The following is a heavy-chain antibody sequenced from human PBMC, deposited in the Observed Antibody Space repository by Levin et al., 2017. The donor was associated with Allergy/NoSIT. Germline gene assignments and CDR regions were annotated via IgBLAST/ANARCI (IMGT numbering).Heavy chain of an antibody. Sequence: GGSLRLSCAASGFTFRNYAMSWVRQAPGKGLEWVSVMSGGGDSTYYADSVEGRFTISRDSSKNTMYLQMNGLRAEDTAVYYCAKDRQDYCAYSPVGYGMDVWGQGTPVIVSS. D-gene: IGHD4-17*01. V-gene: IGHV3-23*01. CDR1: GFTFRNYA. J-gene: IGHJ6*02. CDR2: MSGGGDST. CDR3: AKDRQDYCAYSPVGYGMDV.